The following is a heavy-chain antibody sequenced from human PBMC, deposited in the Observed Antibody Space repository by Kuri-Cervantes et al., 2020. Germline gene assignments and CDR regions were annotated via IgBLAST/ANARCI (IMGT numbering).Heavy chain of an antibody. D-gene: IGHD3-10*01. Sequence: ASVKVSCKASGYTFIDYHLHWVRQAPGQGLEWMGWINPNSDGTNYAQKFKGRVTMTRDTSMSTAYMALRSLRTDDTAVYYCARVTPFVRFGEHVGWFDPWGQGTLVTVSS. CDR1: GYTFIDYH. CDR3: ARVTPFVRFGEHVGWFDP. CDR2: INPNSDGT. J-gene: IGHJ5*02. V-gene: IGHV1-2*02.